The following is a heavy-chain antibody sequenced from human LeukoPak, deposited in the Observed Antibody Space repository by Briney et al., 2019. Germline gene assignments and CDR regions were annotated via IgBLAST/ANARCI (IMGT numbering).Heavy chain of an antibody. D-gene: IGHD3-22*01. Sequence: ASVKVSCKASGYTFTGYYMHWVRQAPGQRLEWMGWINPNSGGTNYAQKFQGRVTMTRDTSISTAYMELSRLRSDDTAVYYCARARDYYDSSGRLRTAWWFDPWGQGTLVTVSS. J-gene: IGHJ5*02. CDR2: INPNSGGT. CDR3: ARARDYYDSSGRLRTAWWFDP. CDR1: GYTFTGYY. V-gene: IGHV1-2*02.